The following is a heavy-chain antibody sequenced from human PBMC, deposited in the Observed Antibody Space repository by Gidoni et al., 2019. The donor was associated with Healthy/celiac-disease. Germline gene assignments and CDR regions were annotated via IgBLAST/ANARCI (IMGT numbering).Heavy chain of an antibody. CDR3: ARVYYDFWSGYYNYYYYGMDV. Sequence: EVQLVESGGGLVQPGGSLRLSCAASGFTFSRHWLSWVRQAPGKGLEWVANIKQDGSEKYYVDSVKGRFTICRDNAKNSLYLQMNSLRSEDTAVYYCARVYYDFWSGYYNYYYYGMDVWGQGTTVTVSS. V-gene: IGHV3-7*03. J-gene: IGHJ6*02. D-gene: IGHD3-3*01. CDR1: GFTFSRHW. CDR2: IKQDGSEK.